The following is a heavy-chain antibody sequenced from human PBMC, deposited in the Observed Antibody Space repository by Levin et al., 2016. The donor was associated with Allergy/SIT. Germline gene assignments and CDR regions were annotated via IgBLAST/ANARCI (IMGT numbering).Heavy chain of an antibody. D-gene: IGHD3-3*01. J-gene: IGHJ4*02. CDR1: GYTFTSYY. CDR3: ARDRRAEQKIFGVPGDY. CDR2: INPSGDSP. V-gene: IGHV1-46*01. Sequence: ASVKVSCKSSGYTFTSYYMHWVRQAPGQGLEWMGIINPSGDSPRYTQKFQGRVAMTRDTSTSTDYMELSSLRSEDTAVYFCARDRRAEQKIFGVPGDYWGQGSLVTVSS.